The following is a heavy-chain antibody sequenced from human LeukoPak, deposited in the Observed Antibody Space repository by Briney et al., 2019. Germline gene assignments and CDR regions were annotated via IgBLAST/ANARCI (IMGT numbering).Heavy chain of an antibody. Sequence: ASVKVSCKASGYTFTSYGISWVRQAPGQGLEWMGWISAYNGNTNYAQKLQSRVTMTTDTSTSTAYMELRSLRSDDTAVYYCARYYYGSGSYYYYGMDVWGQGTTVTVSS. CDR3: ARYYYGSGSYYYYGMDV. V-gene: IGHV1-18*01. D-gene: IGHD3-10*01. J-gene: IGHJ6*02. CDR2: ISAYNGNT. CDR1: GYTFTSYG.